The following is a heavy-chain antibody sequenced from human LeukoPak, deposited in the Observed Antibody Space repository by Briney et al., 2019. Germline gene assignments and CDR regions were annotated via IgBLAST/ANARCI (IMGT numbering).Heavy chain of an antibody. CDR1: GFTFSSYW. D-gene: IGHD6-19*01. Sequence: PGGSLRLSCAASGFTFSSYWMHWVRQAPGKGLVWVSRINTDGSSTSYADSVKGRFTISRDNAKNTLYLQMNSLRAEDTAVYYCARDSGWYGGDYWGQGTLVTVSS. J-gene: IGHJ4*02. V-gene: IGHV3-74*01. CDR3: ARDSGWYGGDY. CDR2: INTDGSST.